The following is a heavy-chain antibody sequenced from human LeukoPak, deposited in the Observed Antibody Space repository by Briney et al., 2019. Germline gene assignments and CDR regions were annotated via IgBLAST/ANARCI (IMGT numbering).Heavy chain of an antibody. CDR2: INHSESTST. V-gene: IGHV4-34*01. D-gene: IGHD3-22*01. Sequence: PSETLSLTCAVYGGSFSGYYWSWIRQPPGKGLEWIGEINHSESTSTNYNPSLKSRVTISVDASRKQFSLKLSSVTAADTAVYYCASLSDSSGYYRDFDYWGQGTLVTVSS. CDR1: GGSFSGYY. J-gene: IGHJ4*02. CDR3: ASLSDSSGYYRDFDY.